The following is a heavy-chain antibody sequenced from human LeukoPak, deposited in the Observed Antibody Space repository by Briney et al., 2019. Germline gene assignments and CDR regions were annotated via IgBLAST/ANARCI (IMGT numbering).Heavy chain of an antibody. J-gene: IGHJ4*02. CDR2: IIPIFGTA. V-gene: IGHV1-69*05. CDR1: GGTFSSYA. D-gene: IGHD5-18*01. Sequence: ASVKVSCKASGGTFSSYAISWVRQAPGQGLEWMGGIIPIFGTANYAQKFQCRVTITTDESTSTAYMELSSLRSEDTAVYYCARGDAGYSYGTFDYWGQGTLVTVSS. CDR3: ARGDAGYSYGTFDY.